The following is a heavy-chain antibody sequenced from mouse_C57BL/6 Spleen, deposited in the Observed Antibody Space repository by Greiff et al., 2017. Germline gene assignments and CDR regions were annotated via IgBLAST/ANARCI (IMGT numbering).Heavy chain of an antibody. CDR2: IRSKSSNYAT. V-gene: IGHV10-3*01. Sequence: EVQGVESGGGLVQPKGSLKLSCAASGFTFNTYAMHWVRQAPGKGLEWVARIRSKSSNYATYYADSVKDRFTISRDDSQSMLYLQMNNLKTEDTAMYYCVRDTDYGSSYEGWYFDVWGTGTTVTVSS. CDR1: GFTFNTYA. J-gene: IGHJ1*03. D-gene: IGHD1-1*01. CDR3: VRDTDYGSSYEGWYFDV.